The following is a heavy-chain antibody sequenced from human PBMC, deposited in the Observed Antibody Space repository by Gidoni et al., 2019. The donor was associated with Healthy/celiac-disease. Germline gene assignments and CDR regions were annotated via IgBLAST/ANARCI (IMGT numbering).Heavy chain of an antibody. J-gene: IGHJ3*02. CDR1: GYTFTSYY. V-gene: IGHV1-46*01. CDR2: SNPSGGST. D-gene: IGHD1-26*01. CDR3: ARVGGWGLLPNAFDI. Sequence: QVQLVQSGAEEKKPGASVTVSCKASGYTFTSYYMHWVRQAPGQGLEWMGISNPSGGSTSYAQKFRGRVTMTRDTSTSTVYMELSSLRSEDTAVYYCARVGGWGLLPNAFDIWGQGTMVTVSS.